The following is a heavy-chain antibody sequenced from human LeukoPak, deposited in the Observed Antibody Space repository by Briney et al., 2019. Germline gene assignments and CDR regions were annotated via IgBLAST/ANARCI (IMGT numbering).Heavy chain of an antibody. V-gene: IGHV3-53*01. CDR3: AKDPAPIVVVIPNYFDY. CDR1: GFIVSNTY. J-gene: IGHJ4*02. D-gene: IGHD3-22*01. CDR2: IYGGGGT. Sequence: PGGSLRLSCAASGFIVSNTYMTWVRQAPGKGLEWVSLIYGGGGTYYADSVKGRFTISRDNSKNTLYLQMNSLRAEDTAVYYCAKDPAPIVVVIPNYFDYWGQGTLVTVSS.